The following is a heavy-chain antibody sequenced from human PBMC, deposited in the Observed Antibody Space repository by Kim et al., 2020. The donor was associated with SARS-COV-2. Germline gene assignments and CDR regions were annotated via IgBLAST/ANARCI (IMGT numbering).Heavy chain of an antibody. CDR1: GYTFTSYD. Sequence: ASVKVSCKASGYTFTSYDINWVRQATGQGLEWMGWMNPNSGNTGYAQKFQGRVTMTRNTSISTAYMELSSLRSEDTAVYYCARGSEYCSSTSCYELDYWGQGTLVTVSS. D-gene: IGHD2-2*01. CDR3: ARGSEYCSSTSCYELDY. J-gene: IGHJ4*02. V-gene: IGHV1-8*01. CDR2: MNPNSGNT.